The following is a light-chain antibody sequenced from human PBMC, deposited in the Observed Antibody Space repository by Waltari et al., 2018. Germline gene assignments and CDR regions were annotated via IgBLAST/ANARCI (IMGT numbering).Light chain of an antibody. CDR2: KVS. Sequence: DVVMTQSPLSLPVTLGQPASISCRSSQSLVHSDGNTYLSWFQHRPGQSPRRLIYKVSNRDSGVPDRFSGSGSGTDFTLKISRVEAEDVGVYYCMQGTHWPPWTFGQGTKVEIQ. J-gene: IGKJ1*01. CDR3: MQGTHWPPWT. V-gene: IGKV2-30*02. CDR1: QSLVHSDGNTY.